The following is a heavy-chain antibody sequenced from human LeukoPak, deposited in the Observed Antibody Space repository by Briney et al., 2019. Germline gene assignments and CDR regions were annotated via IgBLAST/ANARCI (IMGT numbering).Heavy chain of an antibody. D-gene: IGHD6-19*01. CDR1: GGSISSGDYY. CDR3: ARDHGSGWYVFDY. V-gene: IGHV4-30-4*01. J-gene: IGHJ4*02. Sequence: SETLSLTCTVSGGSISSGDYYWSWIRQPPGKGLEWIGYIYYSGSTYYNPSLKSRVTISVDTSKNQFSLKLSSVTAADTAVYYCARDHGSGWYVFDYWGQGTLVTVSS. CDR2: IYYSGST.